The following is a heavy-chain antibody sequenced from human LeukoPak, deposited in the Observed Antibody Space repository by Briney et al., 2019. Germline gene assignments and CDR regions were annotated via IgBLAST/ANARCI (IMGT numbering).Heavy chain of an antibody. CDR1: GFSFSSHG. D-gene: IGHD2-2*01. CDR2: IIGGAGGT. V-gene: IGHV3-23*01. J-gene: IGHJ4*02. Sequence: GGSLRLSCAASGFSFSSHGMSWVPQAPGKGLEWVSGIIGGAGGTYYADSVKGRFTISRDNAKNTLYLQMNSLRAEDTAVYYCAHGSMYQLDYWGQGTLVTVSS. CDR3: AHGSMYQLDY.